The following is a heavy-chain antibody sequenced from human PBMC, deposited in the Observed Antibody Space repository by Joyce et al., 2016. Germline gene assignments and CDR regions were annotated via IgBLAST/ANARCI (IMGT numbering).Heavy chain of an antibody. V-gene: IGHV3-30*18. D-gene: IGHD6-25*01. CDR3: AKILTAGYSSGWFLDY. CDR1: GLTLSNYG. CDR2: ISYDGFYK. J-gene: IGHJ4*02. Sequence: QVQLVESGGGVVQPGRSLRLSCTASGLTLSNYGVHWVRQAPGKGLGWVAVISYDGFYKYYSDSVKGRFTISRDNSRDTLFLEMNSLRAEDTAVYYCAKILTAGYSSGWFLDYWGQGTLVTVSS.